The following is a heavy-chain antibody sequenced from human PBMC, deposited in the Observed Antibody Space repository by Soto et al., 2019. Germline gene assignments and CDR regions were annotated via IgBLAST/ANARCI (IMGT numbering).Heavy chain of an antibody. Sequence: QVQLQQWGAGLLKPSETLSLTCAVYGGSFSGYYWSWIRQPPGKGLEWIGEINHSGSTNYNPSLKSRVTISVDTSKNQFSLKLSSVTAADTAVYYCARGFGYSSSRYLTHWGQGTLVTVSS. J-gene: IGHJ4*02. CDR3: ARGFGYSSSRYLTH. V-gene: IGHV4-34*01. CDR2: INHSGST. D-gene: IGHD6-13*01. CDR1: GGSFSGYY.